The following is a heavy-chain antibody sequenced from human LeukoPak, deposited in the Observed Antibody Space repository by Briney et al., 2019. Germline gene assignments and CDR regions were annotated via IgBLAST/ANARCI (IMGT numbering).Heavy chain of an antibody. D-gene: IGHD3-10*01. V-gene: IGHV3-33*01. CDR1: GFTFSSYG. CDR2: IYYDGNNK. J-gene: IGHJ4*02. CDR3: ARDAYYYGSGSYVDY. Sequence: PGGSLRLSCAASGFTFSSYGMHWVRQAPGKGLEWVAVIYYDGNNKFYADSVKGRFTISRDNSKNTLYLQMNGLRAEDTAVYYCARDAYYYGSGSYVDYWGQGTLVTVSS.